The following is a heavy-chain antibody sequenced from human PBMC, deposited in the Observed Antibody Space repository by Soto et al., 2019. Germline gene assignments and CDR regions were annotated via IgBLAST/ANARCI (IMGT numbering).Heavy chain of an antibody. CDR2: IIPIFGTA. CDR3: AREPGVGSYYGSGSYYRVSDAFDI. CDR1: GGTFSGYA. D-gene: IGHD3-10*01. V-gene: IGHV1-69*06. Sequence: GASVKVSCKASGGTFSGYAISWVRQAPGQGLEWMGGIIPIFGTANYAQKFQGRVTITADKSTSTAYMELSSLRSEDTAVYYCAREPGVGSYYGSGSYYRVSDAFDIWGQGTMVTVSS. J-gene: IGHJ3*02.